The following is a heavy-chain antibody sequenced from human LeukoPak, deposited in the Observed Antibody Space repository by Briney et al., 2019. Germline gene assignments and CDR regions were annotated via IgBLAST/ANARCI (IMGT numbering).Heavy chain of an antibody. CDR3: ARHSSSGVDY. Sequence: GAPLQISCKGSGYSITNYWICCVRQMPREGLEGMVIIYPGGSDIRYSPSFQGQVTISADKSISTAYLQWSSLKASDTAVYYCARHSSSGVDYWGQGTLVTVSS. J-gene: IGHJ4*02. CDR2: IYPGGSDI. V-gene: IGHV5-51*01. CDR1: GYSITNYW. D-gene: IGHD6-19*01.